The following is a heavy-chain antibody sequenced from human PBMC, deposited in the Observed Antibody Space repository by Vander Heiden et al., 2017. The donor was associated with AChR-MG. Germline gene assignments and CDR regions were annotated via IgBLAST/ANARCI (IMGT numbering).Heavy chain of an antibody. J-gene: IGHJ6*02. V-gene: IGHV5-51*01. Sequence: EAQPAPSRAAVEKPGASLTNSCKGSGYSFTSYWIGGVRQMPGKGLEWMGIIYPGDSDTRYSPSFQGQVTISADKSISTAYLQWSSLKASDTAMYYCARHGRSYGMDVWGQGTTVTVSS. CDR2: IYPGDSDT. CDR1: GYSFTSYW. D-gene: IGHD2-15*01. CDR3: ARHGRSYGMDV.